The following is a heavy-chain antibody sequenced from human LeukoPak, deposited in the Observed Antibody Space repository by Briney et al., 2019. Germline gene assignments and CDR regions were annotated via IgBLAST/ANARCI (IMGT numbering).Heavy chain of an antibody. CDR2: INHSGST. D-gene: IGHD3-22*01. CDR3: ARPGDSSGYYYDY. J-gene: IGHJ4*02. CDR1: GGSFSGYY. V-gene: IGHV4-34*01. Sequence: SETLSLTCAVYGGSFSGYYWSWIRQPPGKGLEWIGEINHSGSTNYNPSLKSRVTISVDTSKNQFSLKLSSVTAADTAVYYCARPGDSSGYYYDYRGQGTLVTVSS.